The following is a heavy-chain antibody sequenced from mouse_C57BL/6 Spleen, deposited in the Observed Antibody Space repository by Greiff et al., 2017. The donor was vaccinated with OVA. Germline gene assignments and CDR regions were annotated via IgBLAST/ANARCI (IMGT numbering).Heavy chain of an antibody. J-gene: IGHJ1*03. CDR3: VSHCGSSYVGSFDF. Sequence: EVQLQQSGPELVKPGASVKMSCKASGYTFTDYNMHWVKQSHGKSLEWIGYINPNNGGTSYNQKFKGKATLTVNKSSSTAYMELRSLTSEDSAVYSGVSHCGSSYVGSFDFWGTGTTVTVSS. CDR2: INPNNGGT. CDR1: GYTFTDYN. D-gene: IGHD1-1*01. V-gene: IGHV1-22*01.